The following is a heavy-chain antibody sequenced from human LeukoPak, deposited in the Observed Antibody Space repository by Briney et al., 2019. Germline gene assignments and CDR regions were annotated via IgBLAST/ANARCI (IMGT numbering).Heavy chain of an antibody. CDR1: GYTFTGYY. CDR2: ISPNSGGT. V-gene: IGHV1-2*02. D-gene: IGHD3-22*01. J-gene: IGHJ4*02. CDR3: AREYYDSSGYYSYYFDY. Sequence: EASVKVSCKASGYTFTGYYMHWVRQAPGQGLGWMGWISPNSGGTNYAQNFQGRVTMTRDTSISTAYMELSRLRSDDTAVYYCAREYYDSSGYYSYYFDYWGQGTLVTVSS.